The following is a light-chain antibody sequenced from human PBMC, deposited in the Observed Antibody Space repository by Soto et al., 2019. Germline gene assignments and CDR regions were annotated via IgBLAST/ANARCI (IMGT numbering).Light chain of an antibody. J-gene: IGKJ1*01. V-gene: IGKV3-20*01. Sequence: EIVLTQSPGTLSLSPGERATLSCRASQSVSSSYLAWYQQKPGQAPRLLIYGASSRPSGIPDRFSGSGSGTDFTLTISRLEPEDFAVYYCQQNRSSPLPFGQGTKVEIK. CDR2: GAS. CDR1: QSVSSSY. CDR3: QQNRSSPLP.